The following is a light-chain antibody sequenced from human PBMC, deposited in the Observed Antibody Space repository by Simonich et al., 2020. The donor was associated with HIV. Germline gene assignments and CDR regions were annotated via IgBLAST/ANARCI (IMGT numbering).Light chain of an antibody. J-gene: IGKJ2*01. CDR2: WAA. CDR1: QSVLYSSNNKNY. CDR3: QQYYSTPPYT. Sequence: DIVMTQSPDSLAVSLGERATINCKYSQSVLYSSNNKNYLSWYQQKPGQAPKLLLYWAATRESGVPDRFSGSGSGTDFTLTISSLQAEDVAVYYCQQYYSTPPYTFGQGTKLEIK. V-gene: IGKV4-1*01.